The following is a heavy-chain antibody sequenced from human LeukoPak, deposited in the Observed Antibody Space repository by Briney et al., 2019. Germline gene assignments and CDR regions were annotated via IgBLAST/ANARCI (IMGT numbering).Heavy chain of an antibody. D-gene: IGHD1-26*01. V-gene: IGHV4-39*01. CDR1: GGSISSTTYY. Sequence: SETLSLTCTVSGGSISSTTYYWGWIRQPPGKGLEWIGSIYYSGNTYYNPSLKSRVTISVDTSKNQFSLKLSSVTAADTAVHYCARHRGRGNFEFDYWGQGTLVTVSS. CDR2: IYYSGNT. CDR3: ARHRGRGNFEFDY. J-gene: IGHJ4*02.